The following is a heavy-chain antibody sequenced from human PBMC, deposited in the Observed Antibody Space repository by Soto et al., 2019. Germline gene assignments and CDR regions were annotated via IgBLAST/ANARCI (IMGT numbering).Heavy chain of an antibody. V-gene: IGHV3-23*01. CDR1: GITFSNYP. CDR3: AKDLRRENDY. CDR2: ITGSGGDT. J-gene: IGHJ4*02. Sequence: EVQLLVSGGGLVQPGESLRLSCAASGITFSNYPMTWVRQAPGKGREWVSSITGSGGDTFYADSAKGRFTISRDNFKNTLYLQMNSLRAEDTAVYYCAKDLRRENDYWGQGTLVTVSS.